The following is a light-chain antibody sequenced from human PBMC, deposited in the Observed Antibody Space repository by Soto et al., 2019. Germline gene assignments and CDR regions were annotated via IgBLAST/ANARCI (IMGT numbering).Light chain of an antibody. CDR2: DAS. V-gene: IGKV1-5*01. J-gene: IGKJ1*01. CDR1: QTISSW. CDR3: QQYNSYPWT. Sequence: PSTVYAYLDGGINIRCWASQTISSWLAWYQQKPGKAPKLLIYDASSLESGVPSRFSGSGSGTEFTLTITSLQPDDFATYYCQQYNSYPWTFGQGTKVDVK.